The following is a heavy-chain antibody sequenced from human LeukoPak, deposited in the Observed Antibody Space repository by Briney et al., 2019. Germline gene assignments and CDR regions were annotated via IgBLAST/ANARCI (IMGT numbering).Heavy chain of an antibody. Sequence: PSETLSLTCTVSGGSISSYYWSWIRQPPGKGLEWIGYIYYSGSTNYNPSLKSRVTISVDTSKNQFSLKLSSVTAADTAVYYCACFDWYSTPAYMDVWGKGTTVTDSS. CDR1: GGSISSYY. CDR3: ACFDWYSTPAYMDV. D-gene: IGHD3-9*01. J-gene: IGHJ6*03. CDR2: IYYSGST. V-gene: IGHV4-59*01.